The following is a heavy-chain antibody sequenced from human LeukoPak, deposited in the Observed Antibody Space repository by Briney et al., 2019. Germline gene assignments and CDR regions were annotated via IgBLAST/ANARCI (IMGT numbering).Heavy chain of an antibody. CDR3: AGGEYDFWSGYYLGGLY. Sequence: GGSLRLSCAASGFTFSSYAMSWVRQAPGEGLEWVAVIWYDGSNKYYADSAKGRFTISRDNSKNTLYLQMNSLRAEDTAVYYCAGGEYDFWSGYYLGGLYWGQGTLVTVSS. D-gene: IGHD3-3*01. V-gene: IGHV3-33*08. CDR1: GFTFSSYA. CDR2: IWYDGSNK. J-gene: IGHJ4*02.